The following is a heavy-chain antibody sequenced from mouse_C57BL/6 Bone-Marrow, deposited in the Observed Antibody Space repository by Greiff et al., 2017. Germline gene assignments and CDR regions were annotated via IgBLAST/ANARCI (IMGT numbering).Heavy chain of an antibody. V-gene: IGHV1-64*01. CDR1: GYTFTSYW. CDR3: AMGFAY. J-gene: IGHJ3*01. Sequence: QVQLQQPGAELVKPGASVKLSCKASGYTFTSYWMHWVKQRPGQGLEWIGMIHPNSGSTNYNAKFKSKATLTVDKSSSTAYMQLSSLTSEDSAVYYCAMGFAYWGQGTLVTVSA. CDR2: IHPNSGST. D-gene: IGHD4-1*01.